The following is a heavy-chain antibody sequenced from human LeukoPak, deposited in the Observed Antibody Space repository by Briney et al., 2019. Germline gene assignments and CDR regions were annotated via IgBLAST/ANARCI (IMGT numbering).Heavy chain of an antibody. Sequence: GASVKVSCKASGYTFTTYGISWVRQAPGQGLEWMGWISAYNANTNHAQKLQGRVTMTTDTSTSTAYMELSSLRSEDTAVYYCAALPSPFWSGYDFDYWGQGTLVTVSS. CDR2: ISAYNANT. CDR1: GYTFTTYG. D-gene: IGHD3-3*01. J-gene: IGHJ4*02. CDR3: AALPSPFWSGYDFDY. V-gene: IGHV1-18*01.